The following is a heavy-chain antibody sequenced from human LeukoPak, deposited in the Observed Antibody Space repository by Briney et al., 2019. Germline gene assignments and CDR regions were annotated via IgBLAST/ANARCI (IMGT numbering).Heavy chain of an antibody. CDR2: IWYDGSNK. CDR1: GLTFSSYG. CDR3: ARLGDSGPHTPDEKFDY. V-gene: IGHV3-33*01. D-gene: IGHD3-16*01. J-gene: IGHJ4*02. Sequence: GGSLRLSCAASGLTFSSYGMHWVRQAPGKGLEWVAVIWYDGSNKYYADSVKGRFTISRDNSKNTLYLQMNSLRAEDTAVYYCARLGDSGPHTPDEKFDYWGQGTLVTVSS.